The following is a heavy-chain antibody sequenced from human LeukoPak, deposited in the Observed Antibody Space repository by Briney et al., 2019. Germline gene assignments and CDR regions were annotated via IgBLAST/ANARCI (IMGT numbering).Heavy chain of an antibody. CDR3: AKEKDIVVVVAATRHYYYYMDV. CDR2: ISWNSGSI. D-gene: IGHD2-15*01. V-gene: IGHV3-9*01. CDR1: GFTFDDYA. Sequence: PGGSLRLSCAASGFTFDDYAMPWVRQAPGKGLEWVSGISWNSGSIGYADSVKGRFTISRDNAKNSLYLQMNSLRAEDTALYYCAKEKDIVVVVAATRHYYYYMDVWGKGTTVTVSS. J-gene: IGHJ6*03.